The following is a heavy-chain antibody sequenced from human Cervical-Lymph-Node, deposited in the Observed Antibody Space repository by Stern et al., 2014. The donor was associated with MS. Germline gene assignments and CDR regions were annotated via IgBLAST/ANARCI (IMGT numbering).Heavy chain of an antibody. D-gene: IGHD3-22*01. Sequence: QVPLVQSGAEVQKPGSSVKVSCKASGGTFSTYGISWVRQAPGQGRERMGGIIPIFGTANYAQKFQGRVTITADESTNTAYMELSSLRSEDTAVYYCAREFNYDSSGYYFYYWGQGTLVTVSS. CDR3: AREFNYDSSGYYFYY. CDR1: GGTFSTYG. J-gene: IGHJ4*02. CDR2: IIPIFGTA. V-gene: IGHV1-69*01.